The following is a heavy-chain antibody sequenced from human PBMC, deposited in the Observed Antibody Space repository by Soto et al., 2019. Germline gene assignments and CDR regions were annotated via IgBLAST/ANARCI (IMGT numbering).Heavy chain of an antibody. D-gene: IGHD3-22*01. J-gene: IGHJ6*02. Sequence: GGSLRLSCAASGFTFSSYGMHWVRQAPGKGLEWVAVISYDGSNKYYADSVKGRFTISRDNSKNTLYLQMNSLRAEDTAVYYCARAPHYYDSSGLYYYGMDVWGQGTTGPSP. CDR3: ARAPHYYDSSGLYYYGMDV. V-gene: IGHV3-30*03. CDR2: ISYDGSNK. CDR1: GFTFSSYG.